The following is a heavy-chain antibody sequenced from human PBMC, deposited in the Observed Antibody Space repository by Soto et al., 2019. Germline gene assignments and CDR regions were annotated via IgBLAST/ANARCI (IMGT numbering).Heavy chain of an antibody. CDR2: IYHTGGI. D-gene: IGHD1-26*01. V-gene: IGHV4-59*08. Sequence: SETLSLTCTVSGGPITAYYWSWIRQPPGKGLEWIGYIYHTGGINYNSSLKSRVTISVDTSKNQFSLKLTSVTAADTAVYYCARLPGTRNWLDPWGQGSLVPSPQ. CDR3: ARLPGTRNWLDP. CDR1: GGPITAYY. J-gene: IGHJ5*02.